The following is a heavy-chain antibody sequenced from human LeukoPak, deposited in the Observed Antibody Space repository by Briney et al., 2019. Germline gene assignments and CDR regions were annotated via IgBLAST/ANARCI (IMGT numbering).Heavy chain of an antibody. CDR3: AREVLRHDY. Sequence: ASVKVSCKASGYTLTQHSMNWVRQAPGQGLEWMGWIITDTGNPTYAQGFTGWFVFSVDTSVNTAYLQISSLKAEDTAVYYCAREVLRHDYWGQGTLVTVSS. V-gene: IGHV7-4-1*02. CDR2: IITDTGNP. J-gene: IGHJ4*02. D-gene: IGHD3-10*01. CDR1: GYTLTQHS.